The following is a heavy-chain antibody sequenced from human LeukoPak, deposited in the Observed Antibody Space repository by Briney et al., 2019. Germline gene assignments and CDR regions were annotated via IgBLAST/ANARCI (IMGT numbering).Heavy chain of an antibody. CDR2: ISYDGSNK. CDR1: GFTFSSYA. D-gene: IGHD3-9*01. J-gene: IGHJ4*02. V-gene: IGHV3-30-3*01. CDR3: ARDLSDILSGSFDY. Sequence: GGSLRLSCAASGFTFSSYAMHWVRQAPGKGLEWVAVISYDGSNKYYADSVKGRFTISRDNSKNTLYLQMNSLRAEDTAVYYCARDLSDILSGSFDYWGQGTLVTVSS.